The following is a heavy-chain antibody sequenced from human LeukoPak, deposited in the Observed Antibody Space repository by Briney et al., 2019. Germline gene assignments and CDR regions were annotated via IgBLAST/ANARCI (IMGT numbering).Heavy chain of an antibody. CDR1: GYSSTSYD. J-gene: IGHJ5*02. CDR2: MNPNSGNT. Sequence: GASVKVSCRASGYSSTSYDVNWVRQTPGQGLEWMGWMNPNSGNTGYAHKFKGRVTMTRNTSISTAYMELTSLGSEDTAIYYCARSHLRYGMVIQNWFDPWGQGTLVTVSS. D-gene: IGHD3-3*01. V-gene: IGHV1-8*01. CDR3: ARSHLRYGMVIQNWFDP.